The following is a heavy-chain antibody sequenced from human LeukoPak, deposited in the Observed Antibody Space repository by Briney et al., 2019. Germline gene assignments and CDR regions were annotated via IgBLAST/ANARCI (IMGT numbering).Heavy chain of an antibody. J-gene: IGHJ6*02. D-gene: IGHD4-17*01. V-gene: IGHV4-30-2*01. CDR2: IYHSGST. CDR1: GASVSSGGYS. Sequence: SETLSLTCAVSGASVSSGGYSWSWIRQPPRKGLEWIGNIYHSGSTSCNPSLKSRVTISVDTSKNQFSLKLSSVTAADTAVYYCARTTPKGYYYYYGMDVWVQGTTVTVSS. CDR3: ARTTPKGYYYYYGMDV.